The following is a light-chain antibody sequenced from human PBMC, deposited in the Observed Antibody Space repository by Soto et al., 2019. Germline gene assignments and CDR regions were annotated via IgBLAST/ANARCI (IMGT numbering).Light chain of an antibody. CDR3: AAWDDSLNGVV. J-gene: IGLJ3*02. V-gene: IGLV1-44*01. Sequence: QPVLTQPPSASGTPGQRVTISCSGSSSNLGTNTVNWYQQLPGTAPKLLIYNNNQRPSGVPDRFSGSKSGTSASLAISGLQSEDEADYYCAAWDDSLNGVVFGGGTKLTVL. CDR1: SSNLGTNT. CDR2: NNN.